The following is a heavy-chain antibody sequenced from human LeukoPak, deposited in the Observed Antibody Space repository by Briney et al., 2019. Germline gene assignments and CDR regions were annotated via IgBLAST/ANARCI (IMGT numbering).Heavy chain of an antibody. D-gene: IGHD3-22*01. J-gene: IGHJ4*02. CDR1: GFTFSSYA. CDR3: AKDSTYYYDSSGYPYFDY. CDR2: ISGSGGST. V-gene: IGHV3-23*01. Sequence: GGSLRLSCAASGFTFSSYAMSWVRQAPRKGLEWVSAISGSGGSTYYADSVKGRFTISRDNSKNTLYLQMNSLRAEDTAVYYCAKDSTYYYDSSGYPYFDYWGQGTLVTVSS.